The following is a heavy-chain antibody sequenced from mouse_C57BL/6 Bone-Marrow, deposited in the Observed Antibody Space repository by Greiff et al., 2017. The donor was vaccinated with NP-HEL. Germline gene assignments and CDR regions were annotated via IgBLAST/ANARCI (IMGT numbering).Heavy chain of an antibody. CDR3: ARGDGSRYEVYFCC. CDR1: GYTFTSYW. V-gene: IGHV1-55*01. J-gene: IGHJ2*01. Sequence: QVQLQQPGAELVKPGASVKMSCKASGYTFTSYWITWVKQRPGQGLEWIGDIYPGSGSTNYNEKFKSKATLTVDTSSSTAYMQLSSLTSEDSAVYYCARGDGSRYEVYFCCWGQAATLT. CDR2: IYPGSGST. D-gene: IGHD1-1*01.